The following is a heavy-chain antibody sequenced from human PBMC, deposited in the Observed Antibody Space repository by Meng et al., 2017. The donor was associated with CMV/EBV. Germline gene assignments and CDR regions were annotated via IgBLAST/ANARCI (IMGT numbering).Heavy chain of an antibody. CDR3: AKHLSYCSSTSCRKRDYYYYYGMDV. CDR1: GFTFSSYA. CDR2: ISGSGGST. D-gene: IGHD2-2*01. Sequence: GESLKISCAASGFTFSSYAMSWVRQAPGKGLEWVSAISGSGGSTYYADSVKGRFTISRDNSKNTLYLQMNSLRAEDTAVYYCAKHLSYCSSTSCRKRDYYYYYGMDVWGQGTTVTVSS. V-gene: IGHV3-23*01. J-gene: IGHJ6*02.